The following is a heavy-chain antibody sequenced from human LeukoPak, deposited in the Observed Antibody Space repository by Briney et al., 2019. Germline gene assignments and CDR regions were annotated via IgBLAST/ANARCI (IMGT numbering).Heavy chain of an antibody. Sequence: ASVKSSCKASGYTFTSYYMHWVRQAPGQGLEWMGIINPSGGSTSYAQKFQGRVTMTRDTSTSTVYMELSSLRSEDTAVYYCARAPFPDWYFDLWGRGTLVTVSS. J-gene: IGHJ2*01. CDR1: GYTFTSYY. V-gene: IGHV1-46*01. CDR2: INPSGGST. CDR3: ARAPFPDWYFDL.